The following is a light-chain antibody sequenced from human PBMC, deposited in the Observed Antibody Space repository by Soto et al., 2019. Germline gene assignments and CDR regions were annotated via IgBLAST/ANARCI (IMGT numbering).Light chain of an antibody. CDR3: CSYAGSGIFVV. V-gene: IGLV2-11*01. CDR1: SSDVGGYNC. Sequence: QSVLTQPRSVSGSPGQSVTISCIGTSSDVGGYNCVSWFRKYPGEAPKLIIYDVNKRPSGVPDRFSGSRSGSTASLTISGLQADDEAEYYCCSYAGSGIFVVFGEGTNSPS. J-gene: IGLJ3*02. CDR2: DVN.